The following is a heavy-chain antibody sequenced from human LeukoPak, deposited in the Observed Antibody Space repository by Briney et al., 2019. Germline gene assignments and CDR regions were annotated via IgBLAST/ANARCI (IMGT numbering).Heavy chain of an antibody. J-gene: IGHJ4*02. CDR1: GGSFSGYY. CDR3: ARAGWSRWLQFLDY. D-gene: IGHD5-24*01. V-gene: IGHV4-34*01. CDR2: INHSGST. Sequence: PSETLSLTCAVYGGSFSGYYWSWIRQPPGKGLEWIGEINHSGSTNYNPSLKSRVTISVDTSKNQFSLKLSSVTAADTAVYYCARAGWSRWLQFLDYWGQGTLVTVSS.